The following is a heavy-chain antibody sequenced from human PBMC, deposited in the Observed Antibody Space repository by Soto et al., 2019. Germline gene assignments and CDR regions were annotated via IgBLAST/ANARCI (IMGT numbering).Heavy chain of an antibody. CDR2: MNAGNGNT. V-gene: IGHV1-3*01. CDR1: GYTLTYYA. Sequence: GASVKVSCKDSGYTLTYYAMHWVRQAPGQRLEWMGWMNAGNGNTKYSQKFQGRVTITRDTSASTAYMELSSLRSEDTAVYYCARGGEPIDYWGQGTLVTVSS. D-gene: IGHD2-21*01. CDR3: ARGGEPIDY. J-gene: IGHJ4*02.